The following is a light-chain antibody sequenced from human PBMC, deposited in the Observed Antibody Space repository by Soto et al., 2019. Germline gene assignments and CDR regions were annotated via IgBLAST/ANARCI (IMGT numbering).Light chain of an antibody. J-gene: IGLJ2*01. V-gene: IGLV3-21*02. CDR2: DDK. Sequence: SYELTQPPSVSVAPGQTAIITCGGDNLRTKNVHWYQQRPGQAPVLVIYDDKKRPSVIPERFSGSSSGNLATLTLIRVEAGDAADYYCQLWDTNRGAVFGGGTKLTVL. CDR1: NLRTKN. CDR3: QLWDTNRGAV.